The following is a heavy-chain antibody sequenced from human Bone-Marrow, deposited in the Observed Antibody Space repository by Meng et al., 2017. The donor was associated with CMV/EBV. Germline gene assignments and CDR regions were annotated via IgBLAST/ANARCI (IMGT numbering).Heavy chain of an antibody. CDR2: ISWDGGST. V-gene: IGHV3-43D*03. D-gene: IGHD6-13*01. CDR3: AKDRDSSSWQHYYDGMGV. J-gene: IGHJ6*02. CDR1: GLTFDDYA. Sequence: GESLKISCAASGLTFDDYAMHWVRQAPGKGLEWVSLISWDGGSTYYADSVKGRFTISRDNSKNSLYLQMNSLRAEDTALYYCAKDRDSSSWQHYYDGMGVWGQGTTVTVSS.